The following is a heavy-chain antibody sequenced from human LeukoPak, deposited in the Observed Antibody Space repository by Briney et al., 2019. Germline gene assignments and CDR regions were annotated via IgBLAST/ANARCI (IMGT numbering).Heavy chain of an antibody. Sequence: SETLSLTCTVSGGSISSGGYYWSWIRQHPGKGLEWIGYIYYSGSTYYNPSLKSRVTISVDTSKNQFSLKLSSVTAADTAVYYCARSGLYSSSSVDYWGRGTLVTVSS. D-gene: IGHD6-6*01. J-gene: IGHJ4*02. CDR2: IYYSGST. V-gene: IGHV4-31*03. CDR3: ARSGLYSSSSVDY. CDR1: GGSISSGGYY.